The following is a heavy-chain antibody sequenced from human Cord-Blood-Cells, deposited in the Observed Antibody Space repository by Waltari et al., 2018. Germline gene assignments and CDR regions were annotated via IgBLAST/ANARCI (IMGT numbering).Heavy chain of an antibody. D-gene: IGHD6-6*01. J-gene: IGHJ6*02. Sequence: QVQLVQSGAEVKKPGVSVKVSCTASGYTFTSYYMHWVRQAPGQGLDWMGNINPSGCSTSYAQKLQGRVAVTRDTSTCTDYRELSSLRSEDTAVDYCAREYSSSSGYYGMDVWGQGTTVTVSS. CDR1: GYTFTSYY. CDR2: INPSGCST. V-gene: IGHV1-46*01. CDR3: AREYSSSSGYYGMDV.